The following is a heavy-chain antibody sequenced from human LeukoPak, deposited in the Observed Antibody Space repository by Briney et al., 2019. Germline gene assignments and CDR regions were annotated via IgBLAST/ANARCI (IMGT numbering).Heavy chain of an antibody. CDR1: GFSFKTYA. D-gene: IGHD1-26*01. J-gene: IGHJ4*02. V-gene: IGHV3-64*01. CDR3: ARLGSGNYNRGCLDY. Sequence: GGSLRLSCAASGFSFKTYAMHWVRQAPGKGLEYVSAISTGGGSTNYANSVKGRFTISRDNSKNTLYLQMGSLETEDTAIYYCARLGSGNYNRGCLDYWGQGTLVTVSS. CDR2: ISTGGGST.